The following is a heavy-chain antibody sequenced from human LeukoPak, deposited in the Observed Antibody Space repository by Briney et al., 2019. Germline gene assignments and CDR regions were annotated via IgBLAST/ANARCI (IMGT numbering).Heavy chain of an antibody. J-gene: IGHJ4*02. CDR1: GYTFTSYY. V-gene: IGHV1-46*01. CDR2: INPSGGST. Sequence: GASVTVSCKASGYTFTSYYMHWVRQAPGQGLEWMGIINPSGGSTSYAQKFQGRVTMTRDMSTSTVYMELSSLRSEDTAVYYCARGRGSGWPFDYWGQGTLVTVSA. D-gene: IGHD6-19*01. CDR3: ARGRGSGWPFDY.